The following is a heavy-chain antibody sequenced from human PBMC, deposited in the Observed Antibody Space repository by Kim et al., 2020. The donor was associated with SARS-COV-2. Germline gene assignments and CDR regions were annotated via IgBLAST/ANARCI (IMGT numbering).Heavy chain of an antibody. Sequence: YNPSLKSRVTISVDTSKNQFSLKLSSVTAADTAVYYCARSPRRPLNWFDPWGQGTLVTVSS. J-gene: IGHJ5*02. CDR3: ARSPRRPLNWFDP. V-gene: IGHV4-59*01.